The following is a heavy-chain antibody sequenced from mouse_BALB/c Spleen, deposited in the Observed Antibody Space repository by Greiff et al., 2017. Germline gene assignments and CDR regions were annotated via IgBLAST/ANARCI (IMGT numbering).Heavy chain of an antibody. J-gene: IGHJ3*01. V-gene: IGHV5-6*01. Sequence: EVMLVESGGDLVKPGGSLKLSCAASGFTFSSYGMSWVRQTPDKRLEWVATISSGGSYTYYPDSVKGRFTISRDNAKNTLYLQMSSLKSEDTAMYYCARLYDYDPWFAYWGQGTLVTVSA. CDR2: ISSGGSYT. CDR1: GFTFSSYG. D-gene: IGHD2-4*01. CDR3: ARLYDYDPWFAY.